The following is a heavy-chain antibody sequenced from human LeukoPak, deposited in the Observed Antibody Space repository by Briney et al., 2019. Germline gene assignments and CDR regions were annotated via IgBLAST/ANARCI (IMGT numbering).Heavy chain of an antibody. Sequence: GGSLSLSCAPSRFSFDDYSMSWVPPAPEERRGSVSGNNWNGGSTGYADSVKGRFTISRENAKNSLYLQRNSLRAEETALYYCARVGVVVAAAGGDYWGQGTLVTVSS. CDR3: ARVGVVVAAAGGDY. CDR1: RFSFDDYS. V-gene: IGHV3-20*04. J-gene: IGHJ4*02. CDR2: NNWNGGST. D-gene: IGHD6-13*01.